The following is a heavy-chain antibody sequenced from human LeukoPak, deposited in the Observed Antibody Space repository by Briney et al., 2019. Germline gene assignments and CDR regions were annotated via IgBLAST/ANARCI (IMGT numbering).Heavy chain of an antibody. Sequence: GGSLRLSCAASGFTFSSYAMSWVRQAPGKGLEWVAVISYDGSNKYYADSVKGRFTISRDNSKNTLYLQMNSLRAEDTAVYYCARDGYNIPYNYPTDYWGQGTLVTVSS. CDR3: ARDGYNIPYNYPTDY. CDR2: ISYDGSNK. CDR1: GFTFSSYA. J-gene: IGHJ4*02. V-gene: IGHV3-30-3*01. D-gene: IGHD5-24*01.